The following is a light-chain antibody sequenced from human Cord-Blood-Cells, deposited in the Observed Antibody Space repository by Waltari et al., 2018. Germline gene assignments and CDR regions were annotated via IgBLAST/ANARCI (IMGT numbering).Light chain of an antibody. Sequence: EIVLTQSTPTLSLSQGERATLSCRASQSVSSYLAWYQQKPGQAPRLLIYDASNRATGIPARFSGSGSGTDFTLTISSLEPEDFAVYYCQQRSNWPPLTFGGGTKVEIK. CDR3: QQRSNWPPLT. V-gene: IGKV3-11*01. CDR2: DAS. CDR1: QSVSSY. J-gene: IGKJ4*01.